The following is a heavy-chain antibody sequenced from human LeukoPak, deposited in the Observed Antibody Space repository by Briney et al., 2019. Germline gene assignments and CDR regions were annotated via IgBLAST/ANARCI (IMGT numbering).Heavy chain of an antibody. CDR1: GFTFSDYT. V-gene: IGHV3-23*01. CDR3: AKGLERESRLDY. D-gene: IGHD1-1*01. Sequence: PGGSLRLSCAASGFTFSDYTMYWVRQAPGKGLEGVSGISANGGNTYYTDSLKGRFTISRDNSKNTLFLQMNSLRADDTAIYYCAKGLERESRLDYWGQGTLVTVSS. CDR2: ISANGGNT. J-gene: IGHJ4*02.